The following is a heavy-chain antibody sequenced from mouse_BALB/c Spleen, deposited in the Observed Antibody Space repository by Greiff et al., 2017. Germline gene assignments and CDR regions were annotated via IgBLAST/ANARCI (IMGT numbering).Heavy chain of an antibody. CDR1: GFTFSSFG. Sequence: EVKLMESGGGLVQPGGSRKLSCAASGFTFSSFGMHWVRQAPEKGLEWVAYISSGSSTIYYADTVKGRFTISRDNPKNTLFLQMTSLRSEDTAMYYCARFTTATYAMDYWGQGTSVTVSS. D-gene: IGHD1-2*01. J-gene: IGHJ4*01. CDR3: ARFTTATYAMDY. V-gene: IGHV5-17*02. CDR2: ISSGSSTI.